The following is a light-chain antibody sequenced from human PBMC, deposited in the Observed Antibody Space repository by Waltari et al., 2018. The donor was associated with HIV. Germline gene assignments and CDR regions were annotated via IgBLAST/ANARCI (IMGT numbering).Light chain of an antibody. Sequence: HSALTQPASVSGSPGQSITISCTGTSSDVGGYDYVSWYQHYPGRAPKLMIYDVSHRPSCVANRFSASKSGNTASLTISGLQAEDEADYYCASYTSSSTVVFGGGTKLTVL. V-gene: IGLV2-14*03. CDR3: ASYTSSSTVV. CDR2: DVS. CDR1: SSDVGGYDY. J-gene: IGLJ2*01.